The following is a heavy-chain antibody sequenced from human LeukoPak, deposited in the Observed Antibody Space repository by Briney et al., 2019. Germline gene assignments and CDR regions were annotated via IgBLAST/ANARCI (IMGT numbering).Heavy chain of an antibody. CDR1: GDSISSYY. Sequence: SQTLSLTCNVSGDSISSYYWSWIRQSPGKGLEWIGYIYYSGSTYYNPALESRVTISVDTSKSQFSLNLSSVTAADTAVYYCARTYDSSGYSAFHVWGQGTMVTVSS. CDR3: ARTYDSSGYSAFHV. D-gene: IGHD3-22*01. J-gene: IGHJ3*01. CDR2: IYYSGST. V-gene: IGHV4-59*01.